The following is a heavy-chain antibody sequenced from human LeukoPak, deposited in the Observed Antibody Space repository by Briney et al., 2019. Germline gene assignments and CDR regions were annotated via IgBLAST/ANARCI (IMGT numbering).Heavy chain of an antibody. CDR2: IYYSGST. D-gene: IGHD3-9*01. CDR3: ARAWHDILTGYSLDY. V-gene: IGHV4-59*01. Sequence: SETLSLTCTVSGGSISSYYWSWIRQPPGKGLEWIGYIYYSGSTNYNPSLKSRVTISVDTSKNQFSLKLSSVTAADTAVYYCARAWHDILTGYSLDYWGQGTLVTVSS. CDR1: GGSISSYY. J-gene: IGHJ4*02.